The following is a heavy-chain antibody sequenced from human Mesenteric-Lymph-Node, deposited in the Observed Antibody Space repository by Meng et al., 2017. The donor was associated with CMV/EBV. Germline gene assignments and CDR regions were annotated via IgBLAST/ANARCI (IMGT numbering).Heavy chain of an antibody. D-gene: IGHD6-13*01. J-gene: IGHJ5*02. V-gene: IGHV3-33*06. CDR1: GFTFSSDG. CDR3: AKDAYSSSWINWFDP. CDR2: IWYDGSNK. Sequence: SGFTFSSDGMHWVRQAPGKGLEWVAVIWYDGSNKYYADSVKGRFTISRDNSKNTLYLQMNSLRAEDTAVYYCAKDAYSSSWINWFDPWGQGTLVTVSS.